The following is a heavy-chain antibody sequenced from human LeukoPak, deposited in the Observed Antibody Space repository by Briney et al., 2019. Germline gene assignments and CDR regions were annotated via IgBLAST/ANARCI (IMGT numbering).Heavy chain of an antibody. CDR3: ATETVDSPDY. V-gene: IGHV3-23*01. CDR2: ISCSGVNT. J-gene: IGHJ4*02. Sequence: AGSLTLSCPASGFTFSSYAIKWLRPPPGKGLEWVSDISCSGVNTYYADYVKGVFTISRDNSKNTMYLQMQSLRAEDTALYYCATETVDSPDYWGQGTLVTVSS. D-gene: IGHD3-22*01. CDR1: GFTFSSYA.